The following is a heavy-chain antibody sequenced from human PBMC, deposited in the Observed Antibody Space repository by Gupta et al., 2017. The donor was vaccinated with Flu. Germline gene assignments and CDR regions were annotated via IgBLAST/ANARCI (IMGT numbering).Heavy chain of an antibody. CDR2: ISVSGGTI. CDR3: ARSLVRGVPSGMDV. D-gene: IGHD3-10*01. Sequence: EVQLVESGGGLGQPGGSLRLSCVASGFPFTSHEMNWVRQAPGKGLEWVSYISVSGGTIYYADSVKGRFTVSRDNAKKSVFLQMNSLSVDDTAVYYCARSLVRGVPSGMDVWGQGTTVTISS. CDR1: GFPFTSHE. J-gene: IGHJ6*02. V-gene: IGHV3-48*03.